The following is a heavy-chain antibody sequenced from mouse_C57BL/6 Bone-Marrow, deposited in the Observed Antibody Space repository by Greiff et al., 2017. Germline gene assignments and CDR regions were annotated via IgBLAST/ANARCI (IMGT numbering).Heavy chain of an antibody. J-gene: IGHJ3*01. Sequence: EVKLVESGGDLVKPGGSLKLSCAASGFTFSSSGMSWVRQTPDKRLEWVASISSGDSYTYYPDSVKGRFTISRDNAKNTLYLQMSSLMSEDTAKYYCANLQTGSAWFAYWGQGTLVTVSA. V-gene: IGHV5-6*01. CDR2: ISSGDSYT. CDR3: ANLQTGSAWFAY. D-gene: IGHD6-1*01. CDR1: GFTFSSSG.